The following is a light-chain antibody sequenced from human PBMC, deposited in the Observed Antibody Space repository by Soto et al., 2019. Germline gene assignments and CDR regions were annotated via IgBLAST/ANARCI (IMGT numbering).Light chain of an antibody. CDR2: KVT. CDR1: QTISNC. V-gene: IGKV1-5*03. CDR3: HQYYDYST. J-gene: IGKJ1*01. Sequence: DIQMTQSPSTLSASVGDRVTITCWANQTISNCLAWYQQKPGKAPILLIYKVTSLETGVPARFSGGGSGTEFTLTISSLQPDDFATYYCHQYYDYSTFGQGTKVDVK.